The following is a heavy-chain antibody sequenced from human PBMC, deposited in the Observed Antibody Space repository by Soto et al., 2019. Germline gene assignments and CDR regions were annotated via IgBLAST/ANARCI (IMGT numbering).Heavy chain of an antibody. CDR3: ARVADYGEHDY. V-gene: IGHV1-2*04. Sequence: ASVKVSCKASGYTFTGYYMHWVRQAPGQGVEWMGWINPNSGGTNYAQKFQGWVTMTRDTSISTAYMELSRLRSDDTAVYYCARVADYGEHDYWGQGTLVTVSS. D-gene: IGHD4-17*01. CDR2: INPNSGGT. J-gene: IGHJ4*02. CDR1: GYTFTGYY.